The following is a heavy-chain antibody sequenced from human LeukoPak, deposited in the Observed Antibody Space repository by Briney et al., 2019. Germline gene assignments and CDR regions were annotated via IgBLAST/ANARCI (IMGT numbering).Heavy chain of an antibody. CDR1: GGSISGGEYY. D-gene: IGHD4-4*01. V-gene: IGHV4-31*03. CDR3: ARMMSTVTSDFDY. CDR2: IYYSRST. Sequence: PSETLSLTCTVSGGSISGGEYYWNWIRQHPGKGLEWIGCIYYSRSTYYNPSLKSRVTISVDTSKNQFSLKLSSVTAADTAVYYCARMMSTVTSDFDYWGQGTLVTVSS. J-gene: IGHJ4*02.